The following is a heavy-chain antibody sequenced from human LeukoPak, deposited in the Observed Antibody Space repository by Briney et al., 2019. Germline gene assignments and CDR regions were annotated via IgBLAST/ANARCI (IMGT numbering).Heavy chain of an antibody. Sequence: GGSLRLSCAASGFTVSSNYMSWVRQAPGKGLEWVSVIYSGGSTYYADSVKGRFTISRDNSKNTLYLQMNSLRAEDTALYYCARDYYDSSCYYHDYWGQGTLVTVSS. CDR1: GFTVSSNY. CDR3: ARDYYDSSCYYHDY. D-gene: IGHD3-22*01. CDR2: IYSGGST. V-gene: IGHV3-53*01. J-gene: IGHJ4*02.